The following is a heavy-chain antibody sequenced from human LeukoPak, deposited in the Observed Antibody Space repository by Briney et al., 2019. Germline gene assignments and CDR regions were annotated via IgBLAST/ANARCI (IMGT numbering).Heavy chain of an antibody. CDR3: ARSGLGPYYFDY. CDR1: GFTFDDYA. J-gene: IGHJ4*02. CDR2: IKQDGSEK. Sequence: GGSLRLSCAASGFTFDDYAMHWVRQAPGKGLEWVANIKQDGSEKYYVDSVKGRFTISRDNAKNSLYLQMNSLRAEDTAVYYCARSGLGPYYFDYWGQGTLVTVSS. D-gene: IGHD3-16*01. V-gene: IGHV3-7*01.